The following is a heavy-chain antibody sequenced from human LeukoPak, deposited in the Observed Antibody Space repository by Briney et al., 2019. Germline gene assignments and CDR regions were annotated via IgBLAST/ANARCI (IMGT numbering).Heavy chain of an antibody. CDR2: ISSSGSTI. J-gene: IGHJ4*02. D-gene: IGHD6-13*01. V-gene: IGHV3-48*03. CDR3: ARDRPAAAGNFDY. CDR1: GFTFSSYE. Sequence: GGSLRLSCAASGFTFSSYEMNWVRQAPGKGLEWVSYISSSGSTIYYADSVKGRFTISRNNAKNSLYLQMNSLRAEDTAFYYCARDRPAAAGNFDYWGQGTLVTVSS.